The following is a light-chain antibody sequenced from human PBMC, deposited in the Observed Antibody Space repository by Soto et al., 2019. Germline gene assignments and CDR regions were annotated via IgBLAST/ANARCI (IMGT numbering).Light chain of an antibody. Sequence: QSVLTQPPSVSVAPGQKVTISCSGSSSNIENNYVSWYQQLPRTAPNLLIFEDNKRPSGIPDRFSGSKSGTSATLGITGLQTGDEAHYYCNTWDSSLSAGVFGGGTKLTVL. V-gene: IGLV1-51*02. CDR3: NTWDSSLSAGV. CDR1: SSNIENNY. J-gene: IGLJ3*02. CDR2: EDN.